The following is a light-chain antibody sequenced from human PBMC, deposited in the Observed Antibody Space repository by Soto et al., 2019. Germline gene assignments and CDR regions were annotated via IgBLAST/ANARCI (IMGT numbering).Light chain of an antibody. V-gene: IGKV1-9*01. CDR1: QSMSTY. J-gene: IGKJ4*01. CDR3: HQLNGYQLA. CDR2: SAS. Sequence: DIQLTQSPSFLSAFVGDTVTITCRASQSMSTYLAWYQQKPGKVPKLLIRSASTLQSGVPPRFSGGGSGTEFTLTICSLQPDDYGIYYCHQLNGYQLAFGGGTNVEIK.